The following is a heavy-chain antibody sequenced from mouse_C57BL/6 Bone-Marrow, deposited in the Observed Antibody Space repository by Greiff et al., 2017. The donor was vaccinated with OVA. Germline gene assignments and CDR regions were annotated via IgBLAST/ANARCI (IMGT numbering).Heavy chain of an antibody. CDR1: GFTFSDYG. CDR3: ARPLYYGSSYDYFDY. CDR2: LSRGSSTI. D-gene: IGHD1-1*01. J-gene: IGHJ2*01. Sequence: EVQVVESGGGLVKPGGSLKLSCAASGFTFSDYGMHWVRQAPEQGLEWVAYLSRGSSTIYYAETVKGRFTISRDNAKNTPFLQMTSLRSEDTAMYYCARPLYYGSSYDYFDYWGQGTTLTVSS. V-gene: IGHV5-17*01.